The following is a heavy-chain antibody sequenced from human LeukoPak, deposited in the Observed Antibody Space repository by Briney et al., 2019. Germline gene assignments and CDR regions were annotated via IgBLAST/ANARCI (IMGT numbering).Heavy chain of an antibody. V-gene: IGHV4-59*01. Sequence: PSETLSLTCTVSGGSISSYYWSWIRQPPGKGLEWIGYIYYSGSTNYNPSLKSRVTISVDTSKNQFSLKLSSVTAADTAVYYCARVTLGYSYGYYFDYWGQGTLVTVSS. CDR1: GGSISSYY. J-gene: IGHJ4*02. D-gene: IGHD5-18*01. CDR3: ARVTLGYSYGYYFDY. CDR2: IYYSGST.